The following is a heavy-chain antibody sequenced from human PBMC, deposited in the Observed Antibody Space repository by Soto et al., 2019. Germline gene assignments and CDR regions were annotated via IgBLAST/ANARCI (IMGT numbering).Heavy chain of an antibody. CDR3: AREAGIAVAGTSRFDY. V-gene: IGHV1-18*01. D-gene: IGHD6-19*01. J-gene: IGHJ4*02. CDR1: GYNFTPYA. CDR2: VSPYNDRT. Sequence: QVHLVQSGTEVKRPGASMKVSCKTSGYNFTPYAINWVRQAPGQGLEWMGWVSPYNDRTNSAQKFQDRLTMTTDTSTTTAYMELMSLRSDDTAVYYCAREAGIAVAGTSRFDYWGQGSLVTVSS.